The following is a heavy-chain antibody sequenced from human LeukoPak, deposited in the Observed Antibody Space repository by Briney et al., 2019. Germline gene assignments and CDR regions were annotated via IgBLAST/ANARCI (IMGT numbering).Heavy chain of an antibody. CDR3: ASVGIAVAAFDYFDY. CDR1: GGTLSSYA. D-gene: IGHD6-19*01. V-gene: IGHV1-69*10. Sequence: ASVTVSFKASGGTLSSYAISWVRQAPGQGLEWMGRIIPILGIANYAQKFQGRVTITADKSTSTAYVELSSLRSEDTAVYYCASVGIAVAAFDYFDYWGQGTLVTVSS. J-gene: IGHJ4*02. CDR2: IIPILGIA.